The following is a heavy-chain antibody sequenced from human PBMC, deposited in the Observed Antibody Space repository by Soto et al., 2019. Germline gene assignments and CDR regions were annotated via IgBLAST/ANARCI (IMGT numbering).Heavy chain of an antibody. CDR2: INHSGST. V-gene: IGHV4-34*01. CDR1: GGSFSGYY. Sequence: SETLSLTCAVFGGSFSGYYWSLIRQPPGKGLEWIGEINHSGSTNYNPSLKSRVTISVDTSKNQFSLKLSSVTAADTAVYYCARARILEWLLSYYYGMDVWGQGTTVTVSS. D-gene: IGHD3-3*01. CDR3: ARARILEWLLSYYYGMDV. J-gene: IGHJ6*02.